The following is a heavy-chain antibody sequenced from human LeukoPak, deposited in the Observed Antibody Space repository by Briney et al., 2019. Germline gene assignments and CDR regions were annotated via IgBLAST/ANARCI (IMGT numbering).Heavy chain of an antibody. D-gene: IGHD4-17*01. V-gene: IGHV3-33*01. CDR1: GFTFSNYG. CDR3: ARETGLRTFDN. Sequence: GGFLRLSCAASGFTFSNYGIHWVRQAPGKGLEWVAVIWNDGSKTNYVDSVKGRFTISRDNSKNTLYLQLNSPRAEDTAVYYCARETGLRTFDNWGQGTLVTVSS. J-gene: IGHJ4*02. CDR2: IWNDGSKT.